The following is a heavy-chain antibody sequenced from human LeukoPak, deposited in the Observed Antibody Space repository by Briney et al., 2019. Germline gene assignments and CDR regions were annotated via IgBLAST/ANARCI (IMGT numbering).Heavy chain of an antibody. Sequence: SVKVSCKASGGTFSSYAISWVRQAPGQGLEWMGGIIPIFGTANYAQKFQGRVTITTDESTSTAYMELSSLRSEDTAVYYCARQGYSGSYSPIDYWGQGTLVTVSS. CDR2: IIPIFGTA. V-gene: IGHV1-69*05. D-gene: IGHD1-26*01. CDR1: GGTFSSYA. J-gene: IGHJ4*02. CDR3: ARQGYSGSYSPIDY.